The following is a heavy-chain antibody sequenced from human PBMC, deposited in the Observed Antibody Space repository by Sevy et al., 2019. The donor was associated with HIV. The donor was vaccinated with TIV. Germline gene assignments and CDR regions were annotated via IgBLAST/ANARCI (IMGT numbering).Heavy chain of an antibody. Sequence: GGSLRLSCVASGFTFSRYSMNWVRQAPGKGLEWVSNIGSTGPTIYYADSVKGRFTISIDNAKNTLYLQMNSLRVEDTAVYYCAKVGYCSSTSCYSIYYGMDVWGQGTTVTVSS. CDR2: IGSTGPTI. D-gene: IGHD2-2*02. CDR1: GFTFSRYS. CDR3: AKVGYCSSTSCYSIYYGMDV. V-gene: IGHV3-48*01. J-gene: IGHJ6*02.